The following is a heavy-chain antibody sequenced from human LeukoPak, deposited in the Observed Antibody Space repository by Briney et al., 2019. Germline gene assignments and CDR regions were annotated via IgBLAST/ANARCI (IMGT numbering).Heavy chain of an antibody. CDR3: ARDPNGDYIGAFDM. Sequence: GGSLRLSCTASGFTFSAYAMMWVRQAPGKGPEWVSAIRGGGGSAFYADSVKGRFTISRDNSKYTLFLQMNSLRAEDTAVYYCARDPNGDYIGAFDMRGPGTMVTVSS. D-gene: IGHD4-17*01. CDR2: IRGGGGSA. V-gene: IGHV3-23*01. J-gene: IGHJ3*02. CDR1: GFTFSAYA.